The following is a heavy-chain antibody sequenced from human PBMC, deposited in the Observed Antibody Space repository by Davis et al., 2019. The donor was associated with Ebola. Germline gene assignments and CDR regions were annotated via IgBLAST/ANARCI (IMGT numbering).Heavy chain of an antibody. CDR3: AREGRAVAGTRGVFDY. Sequence: SVKVSCKASGGTFSSYAISWVRQAPGQGLEWMGGIIPIFGTANYAQKFQGRVTITADESTSTAYMELSSLRSEDTAVYYCAREGRAVAGTRGVFDYWGQGTLVTVSS. J-gene: IGHJ4*02. D-gene: IGHD6-19*01. V-gene: IGHV1-69*13. CDR2: IIPIFGTA. CDR1: GGTFSSYA.